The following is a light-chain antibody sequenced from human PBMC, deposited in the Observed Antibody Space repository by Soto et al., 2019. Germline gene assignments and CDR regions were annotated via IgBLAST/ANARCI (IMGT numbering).Light chain of an antibody. CDR3: QQYNTCWT. Sequence: ITMSQSPSTLSASVGDRDTIPCRASQTISSWLAWYQQKPGKAPKLLIYDVSTLGSGVPSRFSGSGSGTDFTLTISSLQPDDFATYYCQQYNTCWTFGQGTNVDI. V-gene: IGKV1-5*01. J-gene: IGKJ1*01. CDR2: DVS. CDR1: QTISSW.